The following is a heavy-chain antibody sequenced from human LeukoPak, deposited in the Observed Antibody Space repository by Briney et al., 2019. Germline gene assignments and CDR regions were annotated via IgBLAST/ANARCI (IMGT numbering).Heavy chain of an antibody. V-gene: IGHV3-23*01. J-gene: IGHJ4*02. CDR2: ISGSGGST. Sequence: GGSLRLSCAASGFTFSSYAMSWVRQAPGKGLEWVSAISGSGGSTYYADSVKGRFTISRDNSKNTLYLQMNSLRAEDTAVYYCAKLGGPYYYDSSGYYDFDYRGQGTLVTVSS. CDR1: GFTFSSYA. CDR3: AKLGGPYYYDSSGYYDFDY. D-gene: IGHD3-22*01.